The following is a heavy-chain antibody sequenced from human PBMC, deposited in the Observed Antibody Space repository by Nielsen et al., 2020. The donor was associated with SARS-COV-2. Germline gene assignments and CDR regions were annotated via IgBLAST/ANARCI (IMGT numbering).Heavy chain of an antibody. CDR3: ARGHYYDSSGYSDAFDI. CDR1: GYTFTSYY. J-gene: IGHJ3*02. D-gene: IGHD3-22*01. Sequence: ASVKVSCKASGYTFTSYYMHWVRQAPGQGLEWMGIINPSGGSTSYAQKFQGRVTMTRDTSISTAYMELSRLRSDDTAVYYCARGHYYDSSGYSDAFDIWGQGTMVTVSS. CDR2: INPSGGST. V-gene: IGHV1-46*01.